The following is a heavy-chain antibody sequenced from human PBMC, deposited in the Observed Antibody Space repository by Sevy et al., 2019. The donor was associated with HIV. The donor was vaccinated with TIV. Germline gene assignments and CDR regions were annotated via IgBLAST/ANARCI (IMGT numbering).Heavy chain of an antibody. CDR2: ISSSSSTI. CDR3: ARVGIVVGGAFDI. D-gene: IGHD2-15*01. CDR1: GFTFSSYS. J-gene: IGHJ3*02. Sequence: GGSLRLSCAASGFTFSSYSMNWVRQAPGKGLEWVSYISSSSSTIYYADSVKGRFTIFRDNAKNSLYLQMNSLRAEDTAVYYCARVGIVVGGAFDIWVQGTMVTVSS. V-gene: IGHV3-48*01.